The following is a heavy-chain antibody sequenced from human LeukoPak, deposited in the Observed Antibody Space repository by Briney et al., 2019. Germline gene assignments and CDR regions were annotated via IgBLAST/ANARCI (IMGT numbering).Heavy chain of an antibody. CDR3: ARDGADYGCNGGFDY. Sequence: ASVKVSCKASGYTFTSYDINWVRQATGQGLEWMGWMNPNSGNTGYAQKYQGRVSITRNTAISTAYMELSSLRSEDPALYYCARDGADYGCNGGFDYWGQGTLVTVSS. D-gene: IGHD4-23*01. V-gene: IGHV1-8*03. CDR2: MNPNSGNT. CDR1: GYTFTSYD. J-gene: IGHJ4*02.